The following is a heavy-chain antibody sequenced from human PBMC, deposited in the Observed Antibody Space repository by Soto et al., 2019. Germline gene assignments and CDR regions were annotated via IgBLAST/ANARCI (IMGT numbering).Heavy chain of an antibody. J-gene: IGHJ6*02. CDR3: AKDGGPMTYYDFWSGYPIGYYYYGMDV. CDR2: ISGSGGST. Sequence: LRLSCAASGFTFSSYAMSWVRQAPGKGLEWVSAISGSGGSTYYADSVKGRFTISRDNSKNTLYLQMNSLRAEDTAVYYCAKDGGPMTYYDFWSGYPIGYYYYGMDVWGQGTTVTVSS. D-gene: IGHD3-3*01. V-gene: IGHV3-23*01. CDR1: GFTFSSYA.